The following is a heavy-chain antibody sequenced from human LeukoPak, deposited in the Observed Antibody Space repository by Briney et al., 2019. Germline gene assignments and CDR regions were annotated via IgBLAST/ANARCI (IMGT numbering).Heavy chain of an antibody. CDR1: GGSISSYY. D-gene: IGHD6-19*01. Sequence: PSETLSLTCTVSGGSISSYYWSWIRQPAGKGLEWIGRIYTSGSTNYNPSLMSRVTMSVDTSKNQFSLKLSSVTAADTAVYYCARHVSPAVAGSFDYWGQGTLVTVSS. J-gene: IGHJ4*02. CDR2: IYTSGST. CDR3: ARHVSPAVAGSFDY. V-gene: IGHV4-4*07.